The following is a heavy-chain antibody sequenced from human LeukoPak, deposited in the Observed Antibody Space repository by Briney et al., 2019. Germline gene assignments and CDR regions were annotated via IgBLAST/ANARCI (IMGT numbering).Heavy chain of an antibody. V-gene: IGHV3-23*01. CDR3: AKGIAAAGLYYYYGMDV. D-gene: IGHD6-13*01. CDR1: GFTFSSYA. CDR2: IFGSGGST. J-gene: IGHJ6*02. Sequence: GGCLRLSCAASGFTFSSYAMSWVRQAPGKGLEWVSAIFGSGGSTYYADSVKGRFTISRDNSKNTLYLQMNSLRAEDTAVYYCAKGIAAAGLYYYYGMDVWGQGTTVTVCS.